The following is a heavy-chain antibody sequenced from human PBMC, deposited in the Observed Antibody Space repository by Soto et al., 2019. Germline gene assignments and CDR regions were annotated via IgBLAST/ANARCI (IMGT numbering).Heavy chain of an antibody. CDR2: IRSKANSYAT. Sequence: EVQLVESGGGLVQPGGSLKLSCTASGFTFSGSAMHWVRQASGKGLEWVGRIRSKANSYATAYAASVKGRFTISRDDSKNTAYLQMNSLKTEDTAVDYCTMGFGSSWYYAFDIWGQGTMVTVSS. J-gene: IGHJ3*02. V-gene: IGHV3-73*01. CDR1: GFTFSGSA. CDR3: TMGFGSSWYYAFDI. D-gene: IGHD6-13*01.